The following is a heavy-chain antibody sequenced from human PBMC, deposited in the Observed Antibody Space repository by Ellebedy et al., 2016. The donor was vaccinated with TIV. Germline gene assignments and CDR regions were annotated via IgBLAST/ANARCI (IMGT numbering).Heavy chain of an antibody. V-gene: IGHV3-23*01. Sequence: GESLKIPCAASGFTFSPYAMAWVRQAPGKGLEWVSGIVGSGAEKYADSVKGRFTISRDNSKRTVDLQMRSVRAEDTAVYFCAKDRTSGDGYWVFDSWGQGTMVSVSS. CDR2: IVGSGA. CDR3: AKDRTSGDGYWVFDS. D-gene: IGHD2-21*02. CDR1: GFTFSPYA. J-gene: IGHJ4*02.